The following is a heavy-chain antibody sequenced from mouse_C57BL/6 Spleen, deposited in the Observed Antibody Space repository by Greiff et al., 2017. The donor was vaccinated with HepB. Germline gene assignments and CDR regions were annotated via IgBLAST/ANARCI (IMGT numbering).Heavy chain of an antibody. V-gene: IGHV3-6*01. CDR1: GYSITSGYY. D-gene: IGHD1-1*01. CDR3: AREDYGSPWYFDV. CDR2: ISYDGSN. J-gene: IGHJ1*03. Sequence: DVKLQESGPGLVKPSQSLSLTCSVTGYSITSGYYWNWIRQFPGNKLEWMGYISYDGSNNYNPSLKNRISITRDTSKNQFFLKLNSVTTEDTATYYCAREDYGSPWYFDVWGTGTTVTVSS.